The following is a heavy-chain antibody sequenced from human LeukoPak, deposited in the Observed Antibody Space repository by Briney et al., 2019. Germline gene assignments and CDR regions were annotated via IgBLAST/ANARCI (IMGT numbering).Heavy chain of an antibody. V-gene: IGHV3-23*01. D-gene: IGHD2-15*01. CDR2: ISGSGDNT. CDR1: GFTFSSHA. Sequence: GGSLRVSCAASGFTFSSHAMTWVRQAPGKGLEWVSVISGSGDNTDYADSVKGRFTISRDNCRHTVYLQMNSLRAEDTAVYYCTSFPRADTRDIVFDFWGQGALVTVTS. J-gene: IGHJ4*02. CDR3: TSFPRADTRDIVFDF.